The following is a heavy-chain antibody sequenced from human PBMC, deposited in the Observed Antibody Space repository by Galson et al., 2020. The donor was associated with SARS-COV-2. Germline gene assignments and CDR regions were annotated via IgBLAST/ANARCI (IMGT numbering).Heavy chain of an antibody. Sequence: SQTLSLTCTVSGGSISSSSYYWGWIRQPPGKGLEWIGSIYYSGSTYYNPSLKSRVTISVDTSKNQFSLKLSSVTAADTAVYYCARRANYDSSGYYYIHFDYWGQGTLVTVSS. V-gene: IGHV4-39*01. J-gene: IGHJ4*02. CDR2: IYYSGST. CDR1: GGSISSSSYY. CDR3: ARRANYDSSGYYYIHFDY. D-gene: IGHD3-22*01.